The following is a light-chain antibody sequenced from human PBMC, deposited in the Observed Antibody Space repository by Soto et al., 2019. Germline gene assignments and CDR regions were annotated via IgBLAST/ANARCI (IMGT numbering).Light chain of an antibody. Sequence: DIQMTQSPSTLPASVGDRVTITCRARQTISIWLAWYQQKPGKAPKLLIYDASILESGVPSRFSGSGSRTEFTLTISSLQPDDFATYYCQQYNSYRTFGQGTKVDIK. CDR2: DAS. V-gene: IGKV1-5*01. CDR1: QTISIW. J-gene: IGKJ1*01. CDR3: QQYNSYRT.